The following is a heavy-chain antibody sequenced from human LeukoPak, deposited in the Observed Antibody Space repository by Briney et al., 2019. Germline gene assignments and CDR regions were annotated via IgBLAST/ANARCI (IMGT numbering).Heavy chain of an antibody. D-gene: IGHD6-13*01. CDR2: IYYSGNT. J-gene: IGHJ4*02. CDR3: ARFRGIAAAGTELDY. V-gene: IGHV4-39*01. Sequence: KTSETLSLTCTVSGVSISSSNSYWGWIRQPPGKGLEWIGSIYYSGNTYYNASLKGQVSISIDTSKNQFSLTLSSVTAADTAVYYCARFRGIAAAGTELDYWGQGTLVTVSS. CDR1: GVSISSSNSY.